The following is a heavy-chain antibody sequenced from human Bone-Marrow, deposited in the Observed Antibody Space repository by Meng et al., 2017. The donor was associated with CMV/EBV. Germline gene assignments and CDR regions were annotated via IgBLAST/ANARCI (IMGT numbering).Heavy chain of an antibody. Sequence: ASVKVSCKASGYTFTGYYMHWVRQAPGQGLEWMGWINPNSGGTNYAQKFQGRVTMTRDTSISTAYMELSRLRSDDTAVYYCAREAMRAYYFDYWGQGTRVTGSS. V-gene: IGHV1-2*02. CDR3: AREAMRAYYFDY. CDR1: GYTFTGYY. CDR2: INPNSGGT. D-gene: IGHD3-16*01. J-gene: IGHJ4*02.